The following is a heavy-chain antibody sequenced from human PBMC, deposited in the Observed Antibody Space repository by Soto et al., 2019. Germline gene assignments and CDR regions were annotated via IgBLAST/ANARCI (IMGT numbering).Heavy chain of an antibody. Sequence: EVQLVESGGDLVQTGGSLRLSCAASGFTLSGYWMYWVRQAPGKGLVWVSRINSDGSIIDYADSVKGRITISRDNARNTVFLQMSSLRVEDTAVYYCARRGTGHGMDVWGQGTTVTVSS. CDR3: ARRGTGHGMDV. J-gene: IGHJ6*02. CDR2: INSDGSII. CDR1: GFTLSGYW. V-gene: IGHV3-74*01.